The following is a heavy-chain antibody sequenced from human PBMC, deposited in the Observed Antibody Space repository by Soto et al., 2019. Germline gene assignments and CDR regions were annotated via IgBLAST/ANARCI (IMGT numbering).Heavy chain of an antibody. CDR2: ISSNGGST. D-gene: IGHD3-22*01. V-gene: IGHV3-64*01. CDR1: GFTFSSYA. CDR3: ARDYGYYYDSSGYYSWWYFDL. J-gene: IGHJ2*01. Sequence: GGSLRLSCAASGFTFSSYAMHWVRQAPGKGLEYVSAISSNGGSTYYANSVKGRFTISRDNSKNTLYLQMGSLRAEDMAVYYCARDYGYYYDSSGYYSWWYFDLWGRGTLVTVSS.